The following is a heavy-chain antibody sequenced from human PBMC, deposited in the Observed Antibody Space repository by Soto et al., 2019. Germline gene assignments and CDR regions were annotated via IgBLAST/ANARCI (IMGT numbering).Heavy chain of an antibody. Sequence: VALRLSGAASGFTFSSYSMNWVRQAPGKGLEWVSSISSSSYIYYADSVKGRFTISRDNAKNSLYLQMNSLRAEDTAVYYCARDREGVGAGLFWGQGTMVTVSS. CDR1: GFTFSSYS. CDR2: ISSSSYI. CDR3: ARDREGVGAGLF. D-gene: IGHD1-26*01. J-gene: IGHJ3*01. V-gene: IGHV3-21*01.